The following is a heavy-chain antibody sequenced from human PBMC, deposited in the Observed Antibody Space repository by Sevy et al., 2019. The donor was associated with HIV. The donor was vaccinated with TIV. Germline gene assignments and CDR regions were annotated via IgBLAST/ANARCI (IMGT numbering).Heavy chain of an antibody. Sequence: GGSLRLSCAASGFTFSSYSMNWVRQAPGKGLEWVSSISGPGGTTYYADSVKGRFTISRDNSKNTLYLQMNSLRAEDTAVYYCAKGDSTFYGLDVWGQGTTVTVSS. CDR1: GFTFSSYS. CDR2: ISGPGGTT. CDR3: AKGDSTFYGLDV. D-gene: IGHD6-13*01. V-gene: IGHV3-23*01. J-gene: IGHJ6*02.